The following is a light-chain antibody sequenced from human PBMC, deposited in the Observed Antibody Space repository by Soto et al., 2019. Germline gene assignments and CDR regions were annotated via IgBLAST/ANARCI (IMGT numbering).Light chain of an antibody. J-gene: IGKJ1*01. V-gene: IGKV1-39*01. CDR3: LQSYSTPT. CDR1: QSISTY. Sequence: DIQVTQSPSSLSASVGDRVTITCRASQSISTYLNWYQQKPGKAPKLLIYAAYSLQSGVPSRYSGSGSAADFTLTISSLQPEDFATYYCLQSYSTPTFGQGTKVEI. CDR2: AAY.